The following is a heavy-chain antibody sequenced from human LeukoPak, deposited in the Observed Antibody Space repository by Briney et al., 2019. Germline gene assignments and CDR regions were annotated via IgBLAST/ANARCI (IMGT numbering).Heavy chain of an antibody. V-gene: IGHV3-48*04. CDR3: ARGKWEPLDY. J-gene: IGHJ4*02. D-gene: IGHD1-26*01. Sequence: PGGSLRLSCAASGFTFSSYGMSWVRQAPGKGLEWVSYISSSGRTKYYPDSVKGRFTIARDNANNSLYLQMNSLRAEDTAVYYCARGKWEPLDYWGQGTLVSVRS. CDR2: ISSSGRTK. CDR1: GFTFSSYG.